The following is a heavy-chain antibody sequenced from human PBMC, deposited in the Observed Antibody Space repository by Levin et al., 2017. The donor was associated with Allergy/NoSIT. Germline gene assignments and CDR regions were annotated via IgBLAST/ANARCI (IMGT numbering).Heavy chain of an antibody. J-gene: IGHJ4*02. CDR3: ARDPRSFSGYDSNYFDY. CDR2: INPNSGGT. CDR1: GYTFTGYY. Sequence: ASVKVSCKASGYTFTGYYMHWVRQAPGQGLEWMGWINPNSGGTNYAQKFQGRVTMTRDTSISTAYMELSRLRSDDTAVYYCARDPRSFSGYDSNYFDYWGQGTLVTVSS. V-gene: IGHV1-2*02. D-gene: IGHD5-12*01.